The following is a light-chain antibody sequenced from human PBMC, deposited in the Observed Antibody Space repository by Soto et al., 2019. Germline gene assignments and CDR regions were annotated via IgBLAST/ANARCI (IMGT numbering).Light chain of an antibody. CDR3: QQYGSSPRLT. V-gene: IGKV3-20*01. CDR2: GAS. CDR1: QSVSSSY. Sequence: EIVFTQSPATLSSSQVEGATLSSRASQSVSSSYLAWYQQKPGQAPRLLIYGASSRATGIPDRFSGSGSGTDFTLTIRRLEPEDFAVYYCQQYGSSPRLTFGGGTKGDIK. J-gene: IGKJ4*01.